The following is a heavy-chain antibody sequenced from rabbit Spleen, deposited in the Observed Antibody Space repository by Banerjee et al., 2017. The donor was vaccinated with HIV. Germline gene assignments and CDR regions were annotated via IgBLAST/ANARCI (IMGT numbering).Heavy chain of an antibody. Sequence: QSLEESGGDLVKPGASLTLTCTASGFDFSSSDYMCWVRQAPGKGLEWIACIYTGSSGSTYYATWATGRFTCSKTSSTTVTLQMTSLTAADTATYFCARDTGSSFSSYGMDLWGPGHPGHRL. CDR3: ARDTGSSFSSYGMDL. CDR1: GFDFSSSDY. CDR2: IYTGSSGST. V-gene: IGHV1S40*01. J-gene: IGHJ6*01. D-gene: IGHD8-1*01.